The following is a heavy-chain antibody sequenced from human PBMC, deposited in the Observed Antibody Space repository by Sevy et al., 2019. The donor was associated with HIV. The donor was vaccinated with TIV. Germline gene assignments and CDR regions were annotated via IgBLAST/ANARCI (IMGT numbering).Heavy chain of an antibody. CDR2: ISGSGGST. CDR3: AKDPLSYDILTGYYVVYYYYGMDV. J-gene: IGHJ6*02. V-gene: IGHV3-23*01. CDR1: GFTFSSYA. D-gene: IGHD3-9*01. Sequence: GGSLRLSCAASGFTFSSYAMSWVRQAPGKGLEWVSAISGSGGSTYYADSVKGRFTISRDNSKNTLYLQMNSLRAEDTAVYYCAKDPLSYDILTGYYVVYYYYGMDVWGQRTTVTVSS.